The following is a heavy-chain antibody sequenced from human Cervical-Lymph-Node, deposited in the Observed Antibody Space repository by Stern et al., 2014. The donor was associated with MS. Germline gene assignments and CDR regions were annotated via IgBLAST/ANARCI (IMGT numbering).Heavy chain of an antibody. CDR2: VHPDDSDT. Sequence: EVQLVQSGAEVKKPGESVKISCEGSGYSFTTYWIAWVRQKPGKGLEWRGIVHPDDSDTRYSPSIQGQVTLAADKSKNAAYMQWSSLKASDTATYYCARVMIGSTGHYGLDVWGQGTTVTVSS. CDR1: GYSFTTYW. CDR3: ARVMIGSTGHYGLDV. D-gene: IGHD2-2*01. V-gene: IGHV5-51*01. J-gene: IGHJ6*02.